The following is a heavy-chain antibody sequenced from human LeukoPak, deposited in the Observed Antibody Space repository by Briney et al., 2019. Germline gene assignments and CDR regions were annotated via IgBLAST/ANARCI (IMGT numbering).Heavy chain of an antibody. Sequence: SETLSLTCTVSGGSISIYYWSWIRQPPGKGREWMGYIYYSGSTNYNPALKSRVTISVDTSKNQFSLKLSSETAADTAVYYCARTYYYGSGGWFRWFDPWGQGTLVTVSS. CDR2: IYYSGST. V-gene: IGHV4-59*08. CDR1: GGSISIYY. D-gene: IGHD3-10*01. J-gene: IGHJ5*02. CDR3: ARTYYYGSGGWFRWFDP.